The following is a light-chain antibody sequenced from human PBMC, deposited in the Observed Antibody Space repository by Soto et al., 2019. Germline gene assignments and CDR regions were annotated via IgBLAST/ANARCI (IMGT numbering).Light chain of an antibody. V-gene: IGKV1-5*03. J-gene: IGKJ1*01. Sequence: DIHMTQSPSTLSASVGDRVTITCRASQSISIWLAWYQQKPGKAPNLLIYKTTSLETGVPSRFSGSGSGTEFTLTISSLQPDDFAAYYCQHWHDYSWTCGRGTKVEVK. CDR1: QSISIW. CDR3: QHWHDYSWT. CDR2: KTT.